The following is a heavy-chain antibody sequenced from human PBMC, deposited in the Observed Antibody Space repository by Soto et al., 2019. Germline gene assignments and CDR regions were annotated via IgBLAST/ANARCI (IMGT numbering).Heavy chain of an antibody. CDR1: SVGMGSGADC. D-gene: IGHD6-25*01. V-gene: IGHV4-31*11. CDR3: AIDSLRIAAAIIYDYSYSAF. Sequence: LTCAVSSVGMGSGADCWRWLSNNTKKSMNWIGYIYYSGSTYYNPSLKSRVTISVDTSKNQFSLKLSSVTAADTAVYYCAIDSLRIAAAIIYDYSYSAFWGNGTSVTVSS. CDR2: IYYSGST. J-gene: IGHJ6*03.